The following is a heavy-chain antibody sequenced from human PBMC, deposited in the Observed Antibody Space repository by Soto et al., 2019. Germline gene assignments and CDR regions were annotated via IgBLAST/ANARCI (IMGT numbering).Heavy chain of an antibody. CDR3: ARHYCERITIFAVVISCDYYYYYMDV. Sequence: PSETLSLTCTVSGGSISSSSYYWGWIRQPPGKGLEWIGSIYYSGSTYYNPSLKSRVTISVDTSKNQFSLKLSSVTAADTAVYYCARHYCERITIFAVVISCDYYYYYMDVWGKGTTVTVSS. CDR2: IYYSGST. CDR1: GGSISSSSYY. J-gene: IGHJ6*03. V-gene: IGHV4-39*01. D-gene: IGHD3-3*01.